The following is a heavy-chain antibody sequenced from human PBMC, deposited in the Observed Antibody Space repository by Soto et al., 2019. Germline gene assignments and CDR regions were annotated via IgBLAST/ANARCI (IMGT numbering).Heavy chain of an antibody. CDR3: AKGAWYYDILTGYGYFDA. D-gene: IGHD3-9*01. Sequence: EVQLLESGGGLVQPGGSLRLSCAASGFTFSSYAMSWVRQAPGKGLEWVSGISGSGVSTYYADSVKGRFTITRDNSKNTVYLQMNSLRAEDTSVYYCAKGAWYYDILTGYGYFDAWGQGTLVTVSS. CDR2: ISGSGVST. V-gene: IGHV3-23*01. CDR1: GFTFSSYA. J-gene: IGHJ4*02.